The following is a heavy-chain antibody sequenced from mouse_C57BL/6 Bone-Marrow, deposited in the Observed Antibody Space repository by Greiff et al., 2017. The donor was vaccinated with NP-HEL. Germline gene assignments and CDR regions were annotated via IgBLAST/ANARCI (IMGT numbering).Heavy chain of an antibody. CDR1: GYTFTSYW. Sequence: QVQLQQPGAELVKPGASVKLSCKASGYTFTSYWTHWVKQRPGQGLEWIGMIHPNSGSTNYNEKFKSKATLTVDKSSSTAYMQLSSLTSEDSAVYYCAREGYYGFAYWGQGTLVTVSA. D-gene: IGHD2-3*01. CDR2: IHPNSGST. V-gene: IGHV1-64*01. J-gene: IGHJ3*01. CDR3: AREGYYGFAY.